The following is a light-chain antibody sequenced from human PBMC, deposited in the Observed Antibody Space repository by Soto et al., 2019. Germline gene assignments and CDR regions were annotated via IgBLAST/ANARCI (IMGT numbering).Light chain of an antibody. Sequence: QSVLTQPASVSGSPGQPITISCTGTSSDVGGYNYVSWYQQHPGKAPKLMIYDVSNRPSGVSNRFSGSKSGNTASLTISGLQAEDEADYYCSSYTSSSTLVFGTGTRSPS. CDR1: SSDVGGYNY. CDR3: SSYTSSSTLV. J-gene: IGLJ1*01. V-gene: IGLV2-14*01. CDR2: DVS.